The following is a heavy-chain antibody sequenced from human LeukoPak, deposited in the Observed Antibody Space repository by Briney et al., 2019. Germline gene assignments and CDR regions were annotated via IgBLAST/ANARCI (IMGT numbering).Heavy chain of an antibody. Sequence: GGSLRLSCVASGFTFSSHGMNWVRQAPGKGLEWVSGIIPSGHTTYYADSVRGRFTISRDNSKNTLYLQMNSLRAEDTAVYYCATRPKLWGTDYWGQGTLVTVSS. V-gene: IGHV3-23*01. D-gene: IGHD7-27*01. CDR1: GFTFSSHG. CDR2: IIPSGHTT. J-gene: IGHJ4*02. CDR3: ATRPKLWGTDY.